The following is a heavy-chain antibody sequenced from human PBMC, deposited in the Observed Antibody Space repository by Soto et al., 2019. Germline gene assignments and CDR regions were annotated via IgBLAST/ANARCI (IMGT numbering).Heavy chain of an antibody. Sequence: GASVKVSCKASGYTFTTYYMHWVRQAPGQGLDWMGMINPTGGKTNYAQKFQGRVTVSRDTSTSTVYMELSSLRSEDTAVYYCARSSDHFDYWGQGTLVTVSS. CDR2: INPTGGKT. V-gene: IGHV1-46*03. J-gene: IGHJ4*02. CDR3: ARSSDHFDY. CDR1: GYTFTTYY.